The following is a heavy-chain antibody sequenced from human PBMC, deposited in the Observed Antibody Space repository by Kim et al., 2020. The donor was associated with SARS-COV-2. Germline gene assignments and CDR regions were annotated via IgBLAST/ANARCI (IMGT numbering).Heavy chain of an antibody. CDR2: INHSGST. CDR3: ARYCSSTSCYLRSFDY. J-gene: IGHJ4*02. V-gene: IGHV4-34*01. D-gene: IGHD2-2*01. Sequence: SETLSLTCAVYGGSFSGYYWSWIRQPPGKGLEWIGEINHSGSTNYNPSLKSRVTISVDTSKNQFSLKLSSVTAADTAVYYCARYCSSTSCYLRSFDYWGQGTLVTVSS. CDR1: GGSFSGYY.